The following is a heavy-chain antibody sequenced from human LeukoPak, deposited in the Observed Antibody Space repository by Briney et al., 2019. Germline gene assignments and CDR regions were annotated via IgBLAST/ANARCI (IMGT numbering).Heavy chain of an antibody. J-gene: IGHJ4*02. CDR1: GLSFSSYG. V-gene: IGHV3-33*06. D-gene: IGHD6-6*01. Sequence: GGSLRLSCAASGLSFSSYGMHWVRQAPGKGLDWVALIWFDGTNEHYADSVKGRFTISRDNSKNTLYLQMNSLRADDTGIYYCAKDESLGYSSSGFDYWGQGTLVTVSS. CDR3: AKDESLGYSSSGFDY. CDR2: IWFDGTNE.